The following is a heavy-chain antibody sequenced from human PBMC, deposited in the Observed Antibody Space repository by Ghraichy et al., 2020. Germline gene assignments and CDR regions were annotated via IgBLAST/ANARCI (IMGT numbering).Heavy chain of an antibody. CDR2: INADGRDI. Sequence: GGSLRLSCAASGFTVSSDWMHWVRQAPGKGLVWVSRINADGRDIRYADSVTGRFTISCDNAKTTLYLQMNSMRVEDTAVYYCARDLMGGLWGQGTLVTVSS. CDR1: GFTVSSDW. D-gene: IGHD2-8*01. V-gene: IGHV3-74*01. CDR3: ARDLMGGL. J-gene: IGHJ1*01.